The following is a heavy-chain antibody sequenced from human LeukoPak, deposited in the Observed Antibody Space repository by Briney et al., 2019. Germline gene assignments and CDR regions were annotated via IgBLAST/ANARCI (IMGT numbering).Heavy chain of an antibody. Sequence: TGGSLRLSCAASGFTFSSYSMNWVRQAPGKGLEWVSSISSSSYIYYADSVKGRLTISRDNAKNSLYLQMNSLRAEDTAVYYCAREVGATPFDYWGQGTLVTVSS. CDR2: ISSSSYI. CDR1: GFTFSSYS. J-gene: IGHJ4*02. V-gene: IGHV3-21*01. CDR3: AREVGATPFDY. D-gene: IGHD1-26*01.